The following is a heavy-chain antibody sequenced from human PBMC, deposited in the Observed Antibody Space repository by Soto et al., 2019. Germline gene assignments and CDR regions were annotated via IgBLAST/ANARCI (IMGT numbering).Heavy chain of an antibody. CDR1: GYTFLSYG. V-gene: IGHV1-18*01. CDR2: VSAYSGNT. CDR3: ARNPSGSSFDY. J-gene: IGHJ4*02. D-gene: IGHD1-26*01. Sequence: ASVKVSCKASGYTFLSYGISWVRQAPGQGLEWMGWVSAYSGNTDYAQRLQDRVTLTTDTSTSTAYMELRSLRSDDTAVYYCARNPSGSSFDYWGQGTLVTVSS.